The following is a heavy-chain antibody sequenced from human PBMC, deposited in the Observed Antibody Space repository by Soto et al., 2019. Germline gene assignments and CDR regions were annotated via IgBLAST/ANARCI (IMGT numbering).Heavy chain of an antibody. CDR3: ARDYRQGGVTYYYYYGMDV. V-gene: IGHV4-59*12. CDR1: GGSISSYY. Sequence: SETQSLTCTVSGGSISSYYWSWIRQPPGKELEYIGYIYYSGSTNYNPSLKSRVAISDDTSTNQFSLKLSSVTAADTAVYYCARDYRQGGVTYYYYYGMDVWGQGTTVTVSS. D-gene: IGHD2-21*02. CDR2: IYYSGST. J-gene: IGHJ6*02.